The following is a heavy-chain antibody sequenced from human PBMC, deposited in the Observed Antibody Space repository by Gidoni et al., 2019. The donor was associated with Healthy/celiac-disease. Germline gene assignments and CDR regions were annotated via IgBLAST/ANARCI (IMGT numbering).Heavy chain of an antibody. CDR1: GFPFSDYY. CDR2: ISSSGSTI. J-gene: IGHJ3*02. D-gene: IGHD6-19*01. Sequence: QVQLVESGGGLVKPGGSLRLSCAASGFPFSDYYMSWIRQAPGKGLEWVSYISSSGSTIYYADSVKGRFTISRDNAKNSLYLQMNSLRAEDTAVYYCARDRKRQWLLQIDAFDIWGQGTMVTVSS. CDR3: ARDRKRQWLLQIDAFDI. V-gene: IGHV3-11*04.